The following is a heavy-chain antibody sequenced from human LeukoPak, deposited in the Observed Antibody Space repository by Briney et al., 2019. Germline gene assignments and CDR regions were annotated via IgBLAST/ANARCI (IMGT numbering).Heavy chain of an antibody. CDR2: IYHSGST. J-gene: IGHJ4*02. Sequence: KSSETLSLTCTVSGGSISSSTYYWGWIRQPPGKGLEWIGSIYHSGSTYYNPSLKSRVTIPVDTSKNQFSLKLSSVTAADTAVYYCARDVPSNLDYWGQGTLVTVSS. CDR3: ARDVPSNLDY. CDR1: GGSISSSTYY. V-gene: IGHV4-39*07. D-gene: IGHD1-14*01.